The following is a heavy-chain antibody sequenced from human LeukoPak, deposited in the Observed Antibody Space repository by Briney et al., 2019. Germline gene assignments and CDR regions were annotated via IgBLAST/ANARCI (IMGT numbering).Heavy chain of an antibody. V-gene: IGHV1-18*01. CDR2: ISGDNGST. CDR3: AREDTRRGSRGYFDY. J-gene: IGHJ4*02. Sequence: ASVRVSCKASGYTFSSYGISWVRQAPGQGLEWXXXISGDNGSTNYAQKLQGRVTMTTDTSANTAYMELRSLRSDDSAIYYCAREDTRRGSRGYFDYWGQGTLVTVSS. D-gene: IGHD2-2*01. CDR1: GYTFSSYG.